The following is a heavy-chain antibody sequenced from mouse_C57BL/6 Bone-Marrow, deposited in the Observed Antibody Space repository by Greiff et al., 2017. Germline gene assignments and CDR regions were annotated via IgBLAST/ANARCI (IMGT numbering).Heavy chain of an antibody. D-gene: IGHD1-1*01. CDR3: AKITTVVATDYLDD. V-gene: IGHV1-50*01. CDR2: IDPSDSYT. J-gene: IGHJ2*01. CDR1: GYTFTSYW. Sequence: QVQLQQPGAELVKPGASVKLSCKASGYTFTSYWMQWVKQRPGQGLEWIGEIDPSDSYTNYNQKFKGKATLTVDTSSSTAYMQLSSLTSEDSAVYYCAKITTVVATDYLDDWGQGTTLTGAS.